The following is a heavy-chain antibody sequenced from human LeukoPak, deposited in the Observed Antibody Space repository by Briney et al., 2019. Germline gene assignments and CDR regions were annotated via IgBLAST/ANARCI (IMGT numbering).Heavy chain of an antibody. D-gene: IGHD4-23*01. V-gene: IGHV3-7*01. Sequence: QPGGSLRLSCVASGFTFSTYWMGWVRQAPGKGLGWVANLKQDGSVKHYVDSVKGRFTISRDNAKNSLYLQMTNLRAEDTAVYYCATSADSPGNSWGQGTLITVSS. CDR1: GFTFSTYW. CDR2: LKQDGSVK. CDR3: ATSADSPGNS. J-gene: IGHJ4*02.